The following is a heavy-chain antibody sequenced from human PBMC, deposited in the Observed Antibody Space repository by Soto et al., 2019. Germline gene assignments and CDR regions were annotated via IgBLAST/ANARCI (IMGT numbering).Heavy chain of an antibody. CDR1: GFTFDDYA. CDR2: INWNSGSL. J-gene: IGHJ4*02. D-gene: IGHD3-10*01. V-gene: IGHV3-9*01. CDR3: AKVRVTMVRGVAFDY. Sequence: EVQLVESGGGLVQPGRSLRLSCAASGFTFDDYAMHWVRQAPGKGLEWVSGINWNSGSLDYADSVKGRFTISRDNAKNSLYLQMNSLRAEDTAFYFCAKVRVTMVRGVAFDYWGQGTLVTVSS.